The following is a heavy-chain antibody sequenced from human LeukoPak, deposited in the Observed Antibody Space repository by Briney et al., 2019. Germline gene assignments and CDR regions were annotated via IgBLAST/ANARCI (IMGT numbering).Heavy chain of an antibody. CDR3: ARELTCSSTSCYGRWFDP. CDR1: GFTVSGNY. D-gene: IGHD2-2*01. Sequence: HPGGSLRLSCAVSGFTVSGNYMSWVRQAPGKGLEWVSLIYSGGTTYYADSVKGRFTISRDNAKNTLYLQMNSLRAEDTAVYYCARELTCSSTSCYGRWFDPWGQGTLVTVSS. J-gene: IGHJ5*02. CDR2: IYSGGTT. V-gene: IGHV3-66*01.